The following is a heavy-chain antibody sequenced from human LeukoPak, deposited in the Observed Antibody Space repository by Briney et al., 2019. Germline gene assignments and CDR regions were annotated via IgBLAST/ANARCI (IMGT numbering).Heavy chain of an antibody. D-gene: IGHD4-11*01. J-gene: IGHJ4*02. CDR3: ATERDYSNHVPPDY. CDR2: ISGSGGST. Sequence: GGSLRLSCAASGFTFSSYAMSWVRQAPGRGLEWVSAISGSGGSTYYADSVKGRFTISRDNSKNTLYLQMNSLRAEDTAVYYCATERDYSNHVPPDYWGQGTLVTVSS. CDR1: GFTFSSYA. V-gene: IGHV3-23*01.